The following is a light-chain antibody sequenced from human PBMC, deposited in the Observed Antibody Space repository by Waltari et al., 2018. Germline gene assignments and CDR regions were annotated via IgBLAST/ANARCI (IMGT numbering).Light chain of an antibody. Sequence: EITLTQSPGTLSLSPGERATLSCRASQSVGRTALAWYQHKPGQAPRLLTYGASRRVTGFPDRFSGSGSGTDFTLTISRLEPEDFAVYYCQQYATLPLTFGGGTKVEIK. CDR1: QSVGRTA. CDR2: GAS. J-gene: IGKJ4*01. V-gene: IGKV3-20*01. CDR3: QQYATLPLT.